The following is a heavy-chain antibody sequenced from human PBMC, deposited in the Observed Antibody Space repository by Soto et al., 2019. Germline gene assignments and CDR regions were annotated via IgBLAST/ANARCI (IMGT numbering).Heavy chain of an antibody. CDR1: GGSFSGYY. V-gene: IGHV4-34*01. CDR3: ARVIAAAVNWFDP. J-gene: IGHJ5*02. Sequence: TSQTLSLTCAVDGGSFSGYYWNWIRKPPGKGLEWIGEIYHSGSTNYNPSLKSRVTISVDKSKNQFSLKLSSVTAADTAVYYCARVIAAAVNWFDPWGQGTLVPVSS. CDR2: IYHSGST. D-gene: IGHD6-13*01.